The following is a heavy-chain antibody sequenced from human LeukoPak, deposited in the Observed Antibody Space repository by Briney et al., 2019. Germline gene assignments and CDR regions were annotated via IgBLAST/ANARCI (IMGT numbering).Heavy chain of an antibody. CDR2: ISGSGGST. J-gene: IGHJ4*02. Sequence: GGSLRLSCAASGFTFSSYAMCWVRQAPGKGLEWVSAISGSGGSTYYADSVKGRFTISRDNSRDTLYLQMNSLRAEDTAVYYCAKGYYDYVWGSYYFDYWGQGTLVTVSS. CDR1: GFTFSSYA. CDR3: AKGYYDYVWGSYYFDY. V-gene: IGHV3-23*01. D-gene: IGHD3-16*01.